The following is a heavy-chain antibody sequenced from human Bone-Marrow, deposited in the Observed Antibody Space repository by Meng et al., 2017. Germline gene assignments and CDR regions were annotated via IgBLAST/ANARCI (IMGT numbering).Heavy chain of an antibody. J-gene: IGHJ4*02. D-gene: IGHD4-17*01. CDR1: GGSISSGGYY. CDR3: ARDRNDYGSHYFDY. Sequence: QVQLQESGPGLVKPSQTLSLTCTVSGGSISSGGYYWSWIRQHPGKGLEWIGYIYHSGSTYYNPSLKSRVTISVDTSKNQFSLKLSSVTAADTAVYYCARDRNDYGSHYFDYWGQGTLVTVS. CDR2: IYHSGST. V-gene: IGHV4-31*03.